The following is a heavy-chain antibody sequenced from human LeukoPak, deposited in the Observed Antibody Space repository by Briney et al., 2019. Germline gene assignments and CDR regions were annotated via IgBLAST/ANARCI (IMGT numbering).Heavy chain of an antibody. CDR3: ARYSGTYYSFHY. CDR1: GASISNQY. J-gene: IGHJ4*02. D-gene: IGHD1-26*01. V-gene: IGHV4-59*11. Sequence: PSETLSLTCTVSGASISNQYWSWIRQPPGKGLEWMGYLSYSGIGNCNPSLNGRGTIPVDTSKNQFSLTLTSVTAADTAVYYCARYSGTYYSFHYWGQGTLVTVSS. CDR2: LSYSGIG.